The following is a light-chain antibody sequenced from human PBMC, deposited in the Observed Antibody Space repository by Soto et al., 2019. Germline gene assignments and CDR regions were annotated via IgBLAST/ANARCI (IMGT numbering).Light chain of an antibody. Sequence: DIQMTQSPSTLSASVGDRVTITCRASQSISSWLAWYQQKPGKAPKLLIYDASSLESGVPSRFSGSGSGTDFTLTISSLQPEDFATYYCQQANSFPHTFGQGTRLEIK. CDR3: QQANSFPHT. CDR1: QSISSW. J-gene: IGKJ5*01. CDR2: DAS. V-gene: IGKV1-5*01.